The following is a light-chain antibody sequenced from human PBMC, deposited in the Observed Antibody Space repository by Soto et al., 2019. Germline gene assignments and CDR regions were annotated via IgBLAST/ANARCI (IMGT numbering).Light chain of an antibody. CDR3: AAWDDSLNGLL. J-gene: IGLJ2*01. V-gene: IGLV1-44*01. CDR2: STN. CDR1: TSNIGSNT. Sequence: QSILTQPPSVSAAPGQSVTISCSGSTSNIGSNTVSWYQLLPGTAPKALIYSTNQRPSGVPDRLSGSKSGTSASLAISGLQSEDEADYYCAAWDDSLNGLLFGGGTKLTVL.